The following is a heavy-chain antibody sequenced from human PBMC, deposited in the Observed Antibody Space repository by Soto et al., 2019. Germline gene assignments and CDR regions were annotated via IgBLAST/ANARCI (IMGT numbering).Heavy chain of an antibody. CDR3: ARARSSNTNMDY. V-gene: IGHV3-21*01. CDR1: GFTFSSYS. J-gene: IGHJ4*02. CDR2: ISSSGGSI. Sequence: EVQLVESGGGLVKPGGSLRLSCAASGFTFSSYSMNWVRQAPGKGLEWASSISSSGGSISYADSVKGRSTISRDNAKDSLYLQMDSPRAEDTAVYYCARARSSNTNMDYWGQGTLVTVSS. D-gene: IGHD2-2*01.